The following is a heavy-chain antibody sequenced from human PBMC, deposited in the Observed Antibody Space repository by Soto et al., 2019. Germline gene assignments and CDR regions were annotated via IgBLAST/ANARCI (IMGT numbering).Heavy chain of an antibody. J-gene: IGHJ4*02. V-gene: IGHV4-31*03. CDR1: GAPITSGDYY. Sequence: QVQLQESGPGLVKPSQTLSLSCTVSGAPITSGDYYWSWIRQHPGGGLEWIGCIYRSGSTLYNPSLTSRLAISVDTSMNQFSLRLTSVTAADAAVYYFVRVFYLSGTGQNYFDLWGRGTLVSVSS. D-gene: IGHD1-7*01. CDR3: VRVFYLSGTGQNYFDL. CDR2: IYRSGST.